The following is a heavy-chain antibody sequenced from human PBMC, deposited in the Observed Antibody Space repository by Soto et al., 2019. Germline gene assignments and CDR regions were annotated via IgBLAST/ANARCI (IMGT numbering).Heavy chain of an antibody. V-gene: IGHV3-43*01. CDR2: ISWDGGST. CDR1: GFTFDDYT. Sequence: EVQLVESGGVVVQPGGSLRLSCAASGFTFDDYTMHWVRQAPGKGLEWVSLISWDGGSTYYADSVKGRFTISRDNSKNSLYLQMNSLRTEDTALYYCAKDTTPSTRYYYYGMDVWGQGTTVTVSS. CDR3: AKDTTPSTRYYYYGMDV. D-gene: IGHD1-1*01. J-gene: IGHJ6*02.